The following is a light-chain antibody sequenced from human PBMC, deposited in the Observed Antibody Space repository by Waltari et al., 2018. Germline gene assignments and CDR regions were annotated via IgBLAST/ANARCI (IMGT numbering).Light chain of an antibody. CDR3: ATWDARLNGPL. CDR1: SSNIGGSA. Sequence: QSELTQPPSASGTPGQKVTISCSGSSSNIGGSAVNWYQQIPGTAPKLLIYGDDQRPSGVPARFSGSKSGTSASLAISGLQSEDGADYYCATWDARLNGPLFCGGTKLTVL. V-gene: IGLV1-44*01. J-gene: IGLJ2*01. CDR2: GDD.